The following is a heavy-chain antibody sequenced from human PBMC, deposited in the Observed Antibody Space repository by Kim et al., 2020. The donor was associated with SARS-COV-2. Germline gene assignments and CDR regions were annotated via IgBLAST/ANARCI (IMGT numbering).Heavy chain of an antibody. V-gene: IGHV5-51*01. CDR3: ARGRAFDI. J-gene: IGHJ3*02. Sequence: DSDTRYSPSFQGQVTISADKSISTAYLQWSSLKASDTAMYYCARGRAFDIWGQGTMVTVSS. CDR2: DSDT.